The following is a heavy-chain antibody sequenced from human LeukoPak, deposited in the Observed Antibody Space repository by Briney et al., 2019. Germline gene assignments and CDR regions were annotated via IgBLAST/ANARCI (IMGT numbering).Heavy chain of an antibody. J-gene: IGHJ4*02. D-gene: IGHD6-13*01. Sequence: GGSLRLSCAASGFTFSSYEMNWVRQAPGKGLEWVSYISSSGSTIYYADSVKGRSTISRDNAKNSLYLQMNNLRAEDTAVYYCARAAAATPRYYFDYWGQGTLVIVSS. CDR2: ISSSGSTI. CDR1: GFTFSSYE. V-gene: IGHV3-48*03. CDR3: ARAAAATPRYYFDY.